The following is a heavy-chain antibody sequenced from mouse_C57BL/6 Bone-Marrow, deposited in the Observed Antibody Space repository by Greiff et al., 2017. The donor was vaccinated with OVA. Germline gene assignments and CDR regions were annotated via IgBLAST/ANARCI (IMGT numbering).Heavy chain of an antibody. V-gene: IGHV1-64*01. CDR2: IHPNSGST. J-gene: IGHJ2*01. CDR1: GYTFTSYW. CDR3: ANYYGSPHYFDY. D-gene: IGHD1-1*01. Sequence: VQLQQPGAELVKPGASVKLSCKASGYTFTSYWMHWVKQRPGQGLEWIGMIHPNSGSTNYNEKFKSKATLTVDKSSSTAYMQLSSLTSEDSAVYYCANYYGSPHYFDYWGQGTTLTVSS.